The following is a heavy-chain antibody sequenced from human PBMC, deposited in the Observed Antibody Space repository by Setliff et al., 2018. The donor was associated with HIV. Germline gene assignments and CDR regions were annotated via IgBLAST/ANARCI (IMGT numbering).Heavy chain of an antibody. CDR3: TRDPTPKELWFFSGYYSDY. D-gene: IGHD3-10*01. V-gene: IGHV3-30-3*01. CDR1: GFTFSTYA. J-gene: IGHJ4*02. Sequence: PGGSLRLSCAASGFTFSTYAMHWVRQAPGKGLEWVSVISYDGNNKYYADSVKGRFTISRDNSKNTLYLQMNSLRAEDTAVYYCTRDPTPKELWFFSGYYSDYWGQGTLVTVSS. CDR2: ISYDGNNK.